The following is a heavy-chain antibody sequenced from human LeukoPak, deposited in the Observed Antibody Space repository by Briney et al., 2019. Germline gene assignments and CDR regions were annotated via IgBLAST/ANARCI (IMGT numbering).Heavy chain of an antibody. V-gene: IGHV4-59*01. D-gene: IGHD6-13*01. J-gene: IGHJ6*03. Sequence: SETLSLTCTVSGGSIVSYYRNWIRQPPGKGLEWIGYIYYSGSTNYNPSLKSRVTISVDTSKNQFSLKLSSVTAADTAVYYCAGKSSSWYVNYYYMDVWDKGTTVTVSS. CDR1: GGSIVSYY. CDR3: AGKSSSWYVNYYYMDV. CDR2: IYYSGST.